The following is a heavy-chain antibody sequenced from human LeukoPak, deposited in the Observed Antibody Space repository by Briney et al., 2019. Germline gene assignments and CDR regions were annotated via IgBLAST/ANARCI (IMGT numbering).Heavy chain of an antibody. Sequence: SETLSLTCAVSGYSISSGYYWGWIRQPPGKGLEWIGSIYHSGSTYYNPSLKSRVTMSVDTSKNQFSLKLSSVTAADTAVYYCARRLTVGGDAFDIWGQGTMVTVSS. CDR1: GYSISSGYY. J-gene: IGHJ3*02. V-gene: IGHV4-38-2*01. CDR2: IYHSGST. CDR3: ARRLTVGGDAFDI. D-gene: IGHD4-11*01.